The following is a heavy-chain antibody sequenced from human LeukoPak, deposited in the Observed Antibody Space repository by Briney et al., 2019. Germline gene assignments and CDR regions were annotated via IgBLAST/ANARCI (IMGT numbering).Heavy chain of an antibody. CDR2: FDPEDGET. D-gene: IGHD3-22*01. V-gene: IGHV1-24*01. J-gene: IGHJ4*02. Sequence: ASVKVSCKVSGYTLTELSMHWVRQAPGKGLEWMGGFDPEDGETIYAQKFQGRVTMTEDTSTDTAYMELSSLRSEDTAVYYCATILHYYDSSGYYYWGQGTLVTASS. CDR3: ATILHYYDSSGYYY. CDR1: GYTLTELS.